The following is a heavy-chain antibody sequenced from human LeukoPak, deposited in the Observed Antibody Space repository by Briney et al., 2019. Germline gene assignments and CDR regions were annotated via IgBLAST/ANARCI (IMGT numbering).Heavy chain of an antibody. CDR2: IYYSGST. V-gene: IGHV4-39*07. CDR3: ARGGTTVNMAV. D-gene: IGHD4-11*01. J-gene: IGHJ6*03. CDR1: GGSISSSSYY. Sequence: SETLSLTCTVSGGSISSSSYYWGWIRQPPGKGLEWIGSIYYSGSTYYNPSLKSRVTISVDTSKNQFSLKLSSVTAADTAVYYCARGGTTVNMAVWGKGTTVTVSS.